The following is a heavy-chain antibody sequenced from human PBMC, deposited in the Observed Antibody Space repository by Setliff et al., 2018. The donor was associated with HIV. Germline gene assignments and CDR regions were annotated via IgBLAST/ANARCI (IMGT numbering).Heavy chain of an antibody. J-gene: IGHJ3*02. V-gene: IGHV1-2*02. CDR3: ARDYIHVFDI. CDR1: GYTFTDNY. CDR2: INSASGGT. Sequence: ASVKVSCKASGYTFTDNYIHWVRQAPGQGLEWMAWINSASGGTNYAQNFQGRVTVTRDTSIKTVYLEVNGLKSDDTAVYYCARDYIHVFDIWGQGTMVTVSS.